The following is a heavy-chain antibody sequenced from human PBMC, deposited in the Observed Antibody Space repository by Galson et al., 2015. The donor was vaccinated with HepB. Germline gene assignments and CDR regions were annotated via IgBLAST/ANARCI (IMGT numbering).Heavy chain of an antibody. Sequence: SVKVSCKASGYTFTSYYMHWVRQAPGQGLAWMGIINPSGGSTSYAQKFQGRVTMTRDTSTSTVYMELSSLRSEDTAVYYCAREGLGWDAFDIWGQGTMVTVSS. V-gene: IGHV1-46*01. CDR1: GYTFTSYY. CDR3: AREGLGWDAFDI. CDR2: INPSGGST. D-gene: IGHD6-19*01. J-gene: IGHJ3*02.